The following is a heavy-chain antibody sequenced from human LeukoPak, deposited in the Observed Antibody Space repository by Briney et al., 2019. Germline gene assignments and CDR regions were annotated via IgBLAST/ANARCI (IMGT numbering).Heavy chain of an antibody. Sequence: ASVKVSCKASGYTFTSYAMNWVRQAPGQGLEWMGWINPNSGGTNYAQKFQGRVTMTRDTSISTAYMELSRLRSDDTAVYYCARGAIVGATTLYVWGQGTLVTVSS. CDR2: INPNSGGT. CDR1: GYTFTSYA. CDR3: ARGAIVGATTLYV. V-gene: IGHV1-2*02. J-gene: IGHJ4*02. D-gene: IGHD1-26*01.